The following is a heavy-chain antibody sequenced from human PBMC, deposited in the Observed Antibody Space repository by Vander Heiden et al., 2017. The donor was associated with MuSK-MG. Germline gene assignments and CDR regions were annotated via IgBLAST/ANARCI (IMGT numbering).Heavy chain of an antibody. CDR2: SRSKAYGGTT. J-gene: IGHJ4*02. V-gene: IGHV3-49*05. CDR1: GFTFGNYA. D-gene: IGHD3-22*01. CDR3: TRDHPCDDSSGYYQY. Sequence: EVQLVESGGGLVRPGRSLRLSCTASGFTFGNYALSWFRQAPGKGREWVGCSRSKAYGGTTEYAASGKGRFTISRDDSKSSAYLQMNRLKTEDTAVYYCTRDHPCDDSSGYYQYWGQGTLVTVSS.